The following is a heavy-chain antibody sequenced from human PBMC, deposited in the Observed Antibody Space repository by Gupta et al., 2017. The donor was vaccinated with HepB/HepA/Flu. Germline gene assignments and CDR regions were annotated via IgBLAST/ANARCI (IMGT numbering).Heavy chain of an antibody. J-gene: IGHJ4*02. CDR3: ARDGEGYYGSGTFDY. V-gene: IGHV3-66*01. Sequence: EVQLVESGGGLVQPGGSLRLSCAASGVTVRSNYMSWVRQAPGKGLEWVSVIYSGGSTYYADSVKGRFTISRDNSKNTLYLQMNSLRAEDTAVYYCARDGEGYYGSGTFDYWGQGTLVTVSS. CDR1: GVTVRSNY. D-gene: IGHD3-10*01. CDR2: IYSGGST.